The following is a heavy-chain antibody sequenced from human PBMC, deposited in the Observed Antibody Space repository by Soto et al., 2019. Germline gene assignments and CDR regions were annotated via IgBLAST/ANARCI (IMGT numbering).Heavy chain of an antibody. D-gene: IGHD1-1*01. CDR3: AKSLNINWKNWFDP. CDR1: GLTFSSSA. Sequence: PGGSXRLSCAASGLTFSSSAMNWVRQAPGKGLEWVSIISDSGGRTHYADSVKGRFTISRDNSKNTLYLQMSSLRAEDTALYYCAKSLNINWKNWFDPWGQGTLVTVSS. V-gene: IGHV3-23*01. J-gene: IGHJ5*02. CDR2: ISDSGGRT.